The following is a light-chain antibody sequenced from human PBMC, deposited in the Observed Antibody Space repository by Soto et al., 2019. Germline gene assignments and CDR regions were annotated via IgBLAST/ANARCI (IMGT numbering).Light chain of an antibody. Sequence: EVVMTQSPATLSVSPGERATLSCRASESVSSNLAWYQQRPGQAPRLVIYGASTRATGIPARFSGGGSGTEFTLTISSLQSEDFAVYYCHQYRTSPPTWTFGQGTKVDIK. CDR3: HQYRTSPPTWT. CDR1: ESVSSN. V-gene: IGKV3-15*01. J-gene: IGKJ1*01. CDR2: GAS.